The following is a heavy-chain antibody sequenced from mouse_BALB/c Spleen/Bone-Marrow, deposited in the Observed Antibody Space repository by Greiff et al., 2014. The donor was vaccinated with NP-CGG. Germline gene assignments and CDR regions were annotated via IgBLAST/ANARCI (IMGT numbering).Heavy chain of an antibody. CDR2: IWAGSNN. Sequence: VKLMESGPGLVAPSQSLSITCTVSGFSLTSYGVYWVRQPPGKGLEWLGIIWAGSNNNYYSARMSRLSISKDNSKSLVFIKMNSQQTAEADMYYCTRELGAWFAYWGQGTLVTVSA. V-gene: IGHV2-9*02. D-gene: IGHD4-1*01. CDR1: GFSLTSYG. CDR3: TRELGAWFAY. J-gene: IGHJ3*01.